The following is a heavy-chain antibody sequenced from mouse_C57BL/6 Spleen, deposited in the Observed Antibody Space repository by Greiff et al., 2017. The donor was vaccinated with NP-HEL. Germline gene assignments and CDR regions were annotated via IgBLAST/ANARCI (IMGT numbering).Heavy chain of an antibody. Sequence: EVKLQQSGAELVRPGASVKLSCTASGFNIKDDYMHWVKQRPEQGLEWIGWIDPENGDTEYASKFQGKATITADTSSNTAYLQLSSLTSEDTAVYYCTTAPRQLRGYWGQGTTLTVSS. CDR1: GFNIKDDY. D-gene: IGHD3-2*02. J-gene: IGHJ2*01. V-gene: IGHV14-4*01. CDR2: IDPENGDT. CDR3: TTAPRQLRGY.